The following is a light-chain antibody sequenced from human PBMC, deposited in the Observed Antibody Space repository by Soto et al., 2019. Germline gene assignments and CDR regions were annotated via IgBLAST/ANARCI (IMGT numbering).Light chain of an antibody. V-gene: IGLV2-14*01. CDR2: DVS. CDR1: SSDVGGYNY. Sequence: QSALTQPASVSGSPGQSITISCTGASSDVGGYNYVSWYQQHPGKAPKLMIYDVSNRPSGVSNRFSGSKSGNTASLTISGLQPEDEADSYCSSYTSSSTLYVFVTGTKLTVL. CDR3: SSYTSSSTLYV. J-gene: IGLJ1*01.